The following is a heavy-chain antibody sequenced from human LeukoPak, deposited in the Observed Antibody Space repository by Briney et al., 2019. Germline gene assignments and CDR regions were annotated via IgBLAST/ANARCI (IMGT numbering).Heavy chain of an antibody. J-gene: IGHJ4*02. CDR1: GFTFSSYW. CDR3: ARDMMGPGACIDH. V-gene: IGHV3-74*01. CDR2: IDIEGSGT. D-gene: IGHD1-26*01. Sequence: PGGSLRLSCAASGFTFSSYWMLWVRQVPGKGLVWVSRIDIEGSGTAYADSVKGRFTVSRDDAKNTLYLQMNSLRAEDTGVYYCARDMMGPGACIDHWGQGTLVTVSS.